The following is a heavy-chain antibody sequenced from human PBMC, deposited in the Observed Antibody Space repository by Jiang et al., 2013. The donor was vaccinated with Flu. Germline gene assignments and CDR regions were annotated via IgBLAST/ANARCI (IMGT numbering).Heavy chain of an antibody. J-gene: IGHJ4*02. V-gene: IGHV4-4*02. CDR1: GGSISSSNW. Sequence: GGSISSSNWWSWVRQPPGRGWSGLGKSIIWEHQLQPSLKSRVTISVDKSKNQFSLKLSSVTAADTAVYYCARVGLLWFGELFRTHFDYWGQGTLVTVSS. CDR2: SIIWEH. CDR3: ARVGLLWFGELFRTHFDY. D-gene: IGHD3-10*01.